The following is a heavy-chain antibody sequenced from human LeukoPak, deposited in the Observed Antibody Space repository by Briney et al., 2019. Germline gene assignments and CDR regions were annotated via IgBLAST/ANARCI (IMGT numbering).Heavy chain of an antibody. J-gene: IGHJ4*02. V-gene: IGHV3-23*01. CDR2: ISGSGGST. CDR3: AKDGRAMITYYFDN. Sequence: GGSLRLSCAASGFTLSSYAMTWVRQAPGKGLEWVSSISGSGGSTYYADSVKGRFTISRDNSKNTLYLQMNSLRAEDTAVYYCAKDGRAMITYYFDNWGQGTLVTVSS. CDR1: GFTLSSYA. D-gene: IGHD3-16*01.